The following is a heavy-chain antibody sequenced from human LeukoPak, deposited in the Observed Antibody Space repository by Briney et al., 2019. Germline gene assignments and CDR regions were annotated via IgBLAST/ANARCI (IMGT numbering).Heavy chain of an antibody. CDR1: GGSISSGGYY. Sequence: SSETLSLTCTVSGGSISSGGYYWSWIRQHPGKGLEWIGYIYYSGSTYYNPSLKSRVTISVDTSKNQFSLKLSSVTAADTAVYYCARLPHTAMVALPYYYYGMDVWGQGTTVTVSS. V-gene: IGHV4-31*03. J-gene: IGHJ6*02. CDR2: IYYSGST. D-gene: IGHD5-18*01. CDR3: ARLPHTAMVALPYYYYGMDV.